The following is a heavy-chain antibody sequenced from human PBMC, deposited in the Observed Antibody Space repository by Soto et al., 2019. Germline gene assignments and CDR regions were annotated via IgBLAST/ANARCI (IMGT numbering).Heavy chain of an antibody. CDR3: ARSFGGYSYGPYYYGMDV. J-gene: IGHJ6*02. CDR2: IIPIFGTA. D-gene: IGHD5-18*01. CDR1: GGTFSSYA. V-gene: IGHV1-69*13. Sequence: SVKVSCKASGGTFSSYAISWVRQAPGQGLEWMGGIIPIFGTANYAQKFQGRVTITADESTSTAYMELSSLRSEDTAVYYCARSFGGYSYGPYYYGMDVWGQGTTVTVSS.